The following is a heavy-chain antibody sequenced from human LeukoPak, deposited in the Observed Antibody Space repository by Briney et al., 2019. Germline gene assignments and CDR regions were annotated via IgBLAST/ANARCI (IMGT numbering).Heavy chain of an antibody. CDR1: GFTFSSHV. D-gene: IGHD4-17*01. Sequence: GGSLRLSCAASGFTFSSHVISWVRQTPGKGLEWVSAISTSSGRTYYADSVKGRFSISRDNSENTLYLQINSLRAEDTALYYCAKERGYSGDPQDFDYWGQGTLVTVSS. CDR3: AKERGYSGDPQDFDY. CDR2: ISTSSGRT. J-gene: IGHJ4*02. V-gene: IGHV3-23*01.